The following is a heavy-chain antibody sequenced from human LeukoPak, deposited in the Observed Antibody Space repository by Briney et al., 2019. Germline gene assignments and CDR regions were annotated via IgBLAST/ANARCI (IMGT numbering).Heavy chain of an antibody. D-gene: IGHD3-10*01. CDR2: ISASGGNT. J-gene: IGHJ6*03. CDR1: GFTLSSYA. Sequence: GGSLRLSCAASGFTLSSYAMSWVRQAPGKGLEWVSSISASGGNTNYADSVKGRFTISRDNSKNTVYLQMNSLRAEDTAVYYCAKVMKGSERLTMVRGVIIKTAGLYYMDVWGKGTTVTVSS. CDR3: AKVMKGSERLTMVRGVIIKTAGLYYMDV. V-gene: IGHV3-23*01.